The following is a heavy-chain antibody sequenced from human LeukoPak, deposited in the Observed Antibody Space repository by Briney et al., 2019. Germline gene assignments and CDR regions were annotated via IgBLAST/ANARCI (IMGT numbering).Heavy chain of an antibody. CDR1: GYTFTSYY. CDR2: INPSGGST. J-gene: IGHJ4*02. V-gene: IGHV1-46*01. Sequence: GASVKVSCKASGYTFTSYYMHWVRQAPGQGLEWMGIINPSGGSTSYAQKFQGRVTMTRDTSTSTAYMELRSLRSDDTAVYYCARERSGYYTGDYWGQGTLVTVSS. D-gene: IGHD3-3*01. CDR3: ARERSGYYTGDY.